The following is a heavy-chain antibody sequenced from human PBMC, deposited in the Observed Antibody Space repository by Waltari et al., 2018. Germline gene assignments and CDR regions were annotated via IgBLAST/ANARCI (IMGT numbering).Heavy chain of an antibody. V-gene: IGHV3-23*03. CDR1: GFTFSSYA. Sequence: EVQLLESGGGLVQPGGSLRLSCAASGFTFSSYAMSWVRQAPGKGLEVVSVIYSGGSTYYADSVKGRFTISRDNSKNTLYLQMNSLRAEDTAVYYCAKDRGIVSPLDYWGQGTLVTVSS. CDR2: IYSGGST. D-gene: IGHD3-22*01. CDR3: AKDRGIVSPLDY. J-gene: IGHJ4*02.